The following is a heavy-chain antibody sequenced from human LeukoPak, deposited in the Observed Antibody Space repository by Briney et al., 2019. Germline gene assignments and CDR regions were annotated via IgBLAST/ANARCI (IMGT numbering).Heavy chain of an antibody. J-gene: IGHJ4*02. Sequence: ASVKVSCKASGYTFTGYYMHWVRQAPGNGLEWMGWINPDSGGTNYAQKFQGTVTMTRDTSISTVYMELSRLRYEDTAVYYCARGEATDYWGQGTLVTVSS. D-gene: IGHD5-12*01. CDR1: GYTFTGYY. CDR2: INPDSGGT. V-gene: IGHV1-2*02. CDR3: ARGEATDY.